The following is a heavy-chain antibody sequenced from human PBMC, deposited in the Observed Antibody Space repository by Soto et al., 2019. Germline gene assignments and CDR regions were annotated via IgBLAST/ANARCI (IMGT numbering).Heavy chain of an antibody. Sequence: QVQLVESGGGVVQPGRSLRLSCAASGFTFSNYVMHWVRQAPGKGLEWVALISSDGINQYYTNSVKGRFTISRDNSKSTLYMQMDSLIIEDTAVYYCVRDPDLRSITVFGAASKFDYWGQGTLVTVSS. J-gene: IGHJ4*02. CDR1: GFTFSNYV. CDR2: ISSDGINQ. D-gene: IGHD3-3*01. V-gene: IGHV3-30-3*01. CDR3: VRDPDLRSITVFGAASKFDY.